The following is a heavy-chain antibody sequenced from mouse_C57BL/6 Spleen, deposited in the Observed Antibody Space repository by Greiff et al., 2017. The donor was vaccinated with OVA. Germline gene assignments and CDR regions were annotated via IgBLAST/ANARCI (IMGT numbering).Heavy chain of an antibody. J-gene: IGHJ4*01. D-gene: IGHD3-2*02. V-gene: IGHV1-82*01. CDR3: ARYGQLRPSDY. CDR1: GYAFSSSW. CDR2: IYPGDGDT. Sequence: LVESGPELVKPGASVKISCKASGYAFSSSWMNWVKQRPGKGLEWIGRIYPGDGDTNYNGKFKGKATLTADKSSSTAYMQLSSLTSEDSAVYFCARYGQLRPSDYWGQGTSVTVSS.